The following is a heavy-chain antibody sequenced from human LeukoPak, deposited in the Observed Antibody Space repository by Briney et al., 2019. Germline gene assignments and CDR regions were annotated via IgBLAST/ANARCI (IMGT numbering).Heavy chain of an antibody. CDR3: AKDAEAGFVPAYPTYFDY. V-gene: IGHV3-30*18. J-gene: IGHJ4*02. Sequence: QPGRSLRLSCAASGFTFSSYGMHWVRQAPGKGLEWVAVISYDGSNKYYADSVKGRFTISRDNSKNTLYLQMNSLRAEDTAVYYCAKDAEAGFVPAYPTYFDYWGQGTLVTVSS. CDR1: GFTFSSYG. D-gene: IGHD2-2*01. CDR2: ISYDGSNK.